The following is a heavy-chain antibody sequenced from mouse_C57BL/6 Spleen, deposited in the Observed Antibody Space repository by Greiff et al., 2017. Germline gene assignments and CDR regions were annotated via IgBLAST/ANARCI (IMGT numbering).Heavy chain of an antibody. J-gene: IGHJ1*03. D-gene: IGHD2-1*01. Sequence: EVQLVESGEGLVKPGGSLKLSCAASGFTFSSYAMSWVRQTPEKRLEWVAYISSGGDYIYYADTVKGRFTISRANARNTLYLQRSSLKSKDTAVYYCTGNRYFDVWGTGTTVTVSS. CDR1: GFTFSSYA. CDR3: TGNRYFDV. V-gene: IGHV5-9-1*02. CDR2: ISSGGDYI.